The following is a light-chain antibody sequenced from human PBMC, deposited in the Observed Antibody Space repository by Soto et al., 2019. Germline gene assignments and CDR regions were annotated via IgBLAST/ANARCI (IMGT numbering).Light chain of an antibody. CDR1: HNIDIY. Sequence: DIQMTQSPSSLSASVGDRVTITCRASHNIDIYLNWYQQKPGKAPNLLTHTASTVHSGVPSRFSGSGSGTDFTLTIASLQPEDFGTYYCQQSYSSVRTFGQGTKVE. CDR3: QQSYSSVRT. V-gene: IGKV1-39*01. J-gene: IGKJ1*01. CDR2: TAS.